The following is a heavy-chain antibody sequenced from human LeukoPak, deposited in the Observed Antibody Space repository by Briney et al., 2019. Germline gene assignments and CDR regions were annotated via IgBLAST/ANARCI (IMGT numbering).Heavy chain of an antibody. CDR3: ARVAGGSNSPVDY. CDR1: GFTFSTYW. Sequence: QPGGPLRLSCAASGFTFSTYWMHWVRQVPGKGLVWVSRIHSDGSSINYADAVKGRFTISRDNAKNTLYLQMSSLRAEDTAVYYCARVAGGSNSPVDYWGQGTLVTVSS. J-gene: IGHJ4*02. D-gene: IGHD2/OR15-2a*01. V-gene: IGHV3-74*01. CDR2: IHSDGSSI.